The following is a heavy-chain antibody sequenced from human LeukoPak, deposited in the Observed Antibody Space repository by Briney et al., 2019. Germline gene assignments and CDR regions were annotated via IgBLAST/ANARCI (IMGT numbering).Heavy chain of an antibody. CDR3: ARGVYRGYSYGRDY. Sequence: GGSLRLSCAASGFTFSSYAMHWVRQAPGKGLEWVAVISYDGSNKYYADSVKGRFTISRDNSKNTLYLQMNSLRAEDTAVYYCARGVYRGYSYGRDYWGQGTLVTVSS. V-gene: IGHV3-30-3*01. D-gene: IGHD5-18*01. CDR1: GFTFSSYA. J-gene: IGHJ4*02. CDR2: ISYDGSNK.